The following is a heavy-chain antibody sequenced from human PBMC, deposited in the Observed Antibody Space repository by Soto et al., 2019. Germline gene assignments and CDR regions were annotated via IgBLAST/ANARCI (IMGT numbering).Heavy chain of an antibody. CDR2: ISWDGADT. J-gene: IGHJ4*02. CDR1: GFPFDDYS. D-gene: IGHD3-3*01. CDR3: ARIRNVLRFLEWFKADYFDY. V-gene: IGHV3-43*01. Sequence: GGSLRLSCAASGFPFDDYSMNWVRQVPGKGLEWVSLISWDGADTYYADSVKGRFTVSRDNSKNSLYLQMNSLTTEDTAVYYCARIRNVLRFLEWFKADYFDYWGQGTLVTVSS.